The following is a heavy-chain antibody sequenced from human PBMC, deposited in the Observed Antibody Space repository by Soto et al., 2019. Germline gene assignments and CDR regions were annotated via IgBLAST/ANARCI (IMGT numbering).Heavy chain of an antibody. CDR2: IYYSGST. V-gene: IGHV4-39*01. J-gene: IGHJ3*02. Sequence: QLQLQESGPGLVKPSETLSLTCTVSGGSISSSSYYWGWIRQPPGKGLEWIGSIYYSGSTYYNPSLKSRVTISVDTSKNQFSLKLSSVTAADTAVYYCARPIYKGYDSSGYHDAFDIWGQGTMVTVSS. D-gene: IGHD3-22*01. CDR3: ARPIYKGYDSSGYHDAFDI. CDR1: GGSISSSSYY.